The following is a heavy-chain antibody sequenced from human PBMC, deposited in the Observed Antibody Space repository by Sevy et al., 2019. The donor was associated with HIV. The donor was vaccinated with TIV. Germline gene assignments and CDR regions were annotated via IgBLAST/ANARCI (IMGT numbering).Heavy chain of an antibody. V-gene: IGHV5-51*01. CDR2: IYPGDSDT. Sequence: GESLKISCKGSGYSFTSYWIGWVRQMPGKGLEWMGIIYPGDSDTRYSPSFQGQVTISADKSISTAYLQWSSLKASDTAMYYCARTYYDFWSGYLADFDYWGQGTLVTVSS. CDR3: ARTYYDFWSGYLADFDY. J-gene: IGHJ4*02. CDR1: GYSFTSYW. D-gene: IGHD3-3*01.